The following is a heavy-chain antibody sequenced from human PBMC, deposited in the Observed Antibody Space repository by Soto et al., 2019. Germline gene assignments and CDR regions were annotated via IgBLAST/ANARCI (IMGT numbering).Heavy chain of an antibody. CDR3: VRELSRGWFDP. V-gene: IGHV4-59*01. CDR1: NDSISSYY. Sequence: ETLSLTCSVSNDSISSYYWSWIRQSPGKGLEWIGYSFYSGGTSYNPSLESRVTISVDRSTNQFSLKLTSVTAADTAVYYCVRELSRGWFDPWGQGTLVTVSS. D-gene: IGHD3-16*01. CDR2: SFYSGGT. J-gene: IGHJ5*02.